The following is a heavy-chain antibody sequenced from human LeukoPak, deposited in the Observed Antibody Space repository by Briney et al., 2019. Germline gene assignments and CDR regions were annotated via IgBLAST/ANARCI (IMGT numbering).Heavy chain of an antibody. CDR1: GFTFSSYA. D-gene: IGHD2-21*02. V-gene: IGHV3-23*01. Sequence: PGGSLRLSCAASGFTFSSYAMSWVRQAPGKGLEWVSAISGSGGSTYYADSVKGRFTISRDNSKNTLYLQMNSLRAEDTAVYYCAKDDTGGGHIVVVTAIPFDYWGQGTLVTVSS. J-gene: IGHJ4*02. CDR3: AKDDTGGGHIVVVTAIPFDY. CDR2: ISGSGGST.